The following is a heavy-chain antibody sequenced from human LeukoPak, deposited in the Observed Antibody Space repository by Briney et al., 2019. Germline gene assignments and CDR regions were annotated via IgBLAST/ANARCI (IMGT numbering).Heavy chain of an antibody. CDR2: IWHDGSNK. CDR3: ARDRGYTYGHPLDY. J-gene: IGHJ4*02. D-gene: IGHD5-18*01. Sequence: GGSLRLSCAASGFTFSTYVIHWVRQAPGKGLEWAALIWHDGSNKYYGDSVKDRFTISRDNSKNTLYLQMDSLRDEDTAVYYCARDRGYTYGHPLDYWGQGTLVTVSS. V-gene: IGHV3-33*01. CDR1: GFTFSTYV.